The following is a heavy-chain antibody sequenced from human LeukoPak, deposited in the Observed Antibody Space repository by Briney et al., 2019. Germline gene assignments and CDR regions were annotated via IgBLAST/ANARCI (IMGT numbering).Heavy chain of an antibody. D-gene: IGHD6-19*01. CDR2: IIPIFGTA. J-gene: IGHJ4*02. V-gene: IGHV1-69*06. CDR1: GYTFTSYG. CDR3: ARVHSSGWYLDY. Sequence: SVKVSCKASGYTFTSYGISWVRQAPGQGLEWMGGIIPIFGTANYAQKFQGRVTITADKSTSTAYMELSSLRSEDTAVYYCARVHSSGWYLDYWGQGTLVTVSS.